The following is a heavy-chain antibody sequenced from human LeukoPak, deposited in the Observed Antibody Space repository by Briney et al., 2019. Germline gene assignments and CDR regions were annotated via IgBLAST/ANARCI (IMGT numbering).Heavy chain of an antibody. D-gene: IGHD7-27*01. Sequence: EASVKVSCKVSGYTLTELSMHWVRQAPGKGLEWMGGFDPEDGETIYAQKFQGRVAMTRDTSISTAYMELSSLRSDDTAVYYCAGGQPNWGFDFWGQGTLVTVSS. CDR2: FDPEDGET. V-gene: IGHV1-24*01. CDR1: GYTLTELS. J-gene: IGHJ4*02. CDR3: AGGQPNWGFDF.